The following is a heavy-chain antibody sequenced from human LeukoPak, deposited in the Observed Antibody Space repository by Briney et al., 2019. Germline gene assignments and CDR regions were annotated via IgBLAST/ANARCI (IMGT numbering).Heavy chain of an antibody. J-gene: IGHJ4*02. Sequence: GASVKVSCKTSGYTFTGYYMHWVRQAPGQGLEWMGRINPNSGDTSYAQKFQGRVTMTRDTSISTAYMELSGLRSDDTAVYYCATSSGSGTYYSFDYWGQGTLVTVSS. CDR3: ATSSGSGTYYSFDY. CDR2: INPNSGDT. V-gene: IGHV1-2*06. D-gene: IGHD3-10*01. CDR1: GYTFTGYY.